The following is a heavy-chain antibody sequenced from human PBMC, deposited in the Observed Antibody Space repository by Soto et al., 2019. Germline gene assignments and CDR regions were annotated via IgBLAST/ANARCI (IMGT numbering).Heavy chain of an antibody. D-gene: IGHD1-1*01. CDR2: LYYSGST. J-gene: IGHJ6*02. V-gene: IGHV4-59*01. CDR1: GGSINDYY. CDR3: VGEKNSATRGYYYYGMDV. Sequence: PSETLSLTCTVSGGSINDYYWNWIRQPPGKGLEWIAYLYYSGSTNYNPSLKSRVTISLDTSKKQFSLKLSSVTAADTAIYYCVGEKNSATRGYYYYGMDVWGQGTTVTVSS.